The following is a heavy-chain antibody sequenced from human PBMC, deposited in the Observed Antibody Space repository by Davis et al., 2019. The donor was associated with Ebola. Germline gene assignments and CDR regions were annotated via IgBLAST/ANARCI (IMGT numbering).Heavy chain of an antibody. D-gene: IGHD3-3*01. CDR3: LRAFWSGYFDY. Sequence: MPSETLSLTYTVSGGSISSSSYYWGWIRQPPGKGLEWIGSIYYSGSTYYNPSLKSRVTISVDTSKNQFSLKLSSVTAAGTAVYYCLRAFWSGYFDYWGQGTLVTVSS. V-gene: IGHV4-39*01. J-gene: IGHJ4*02. CDR1: GGSISSSSYY. CDR2: IYYSGST.